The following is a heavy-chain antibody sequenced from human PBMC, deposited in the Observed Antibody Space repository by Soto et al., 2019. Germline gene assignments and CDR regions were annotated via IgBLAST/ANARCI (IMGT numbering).Heavy chain of an antibody. CDR2: VTYDGKNE. D-gene: IGHD4-4*01. CDR3: AKDASTVIARFDH. Sequence: QVELVESGGGVVQSGRSLRLSCAASGFTISDFGIHWVRQAPDKGLEWVATVTYDGKNEFYADSVKGRFSISRDNSRNTVSLQMSGLRPEDTALYYCAKDASTVIARFDHWGQGTLVTVSS. J-gene: IGHJ4*02. V-gene: IGHV3-30*18. CDR1: GFTISDFG.